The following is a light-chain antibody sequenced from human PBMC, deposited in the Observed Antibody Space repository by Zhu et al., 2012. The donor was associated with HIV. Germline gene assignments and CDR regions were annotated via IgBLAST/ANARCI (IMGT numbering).Light chain of an antibody. CDR3: QHYVPSPMYT. J-gene: IGKJ2*01. CDR1: QTVSRNY. CDR2: GAS. Sequence: EIVLTQSPGTLSLSPGERATLSCRASQTVSRNYLAWYQQKPGQALRLLIYGASRRVTGIPDRFSGSGSGTDFTLTISRLEPEDFAVYYCQHYVPSPMYTFGQGTKLEIK. V-gene: IGKV3-20*01.